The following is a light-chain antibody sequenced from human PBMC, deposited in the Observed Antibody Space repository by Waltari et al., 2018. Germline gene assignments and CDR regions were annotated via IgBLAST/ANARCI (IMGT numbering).Light chain of an antibody. CDR1: SSDVGSYNL. CDR2: EAS. V-gene: IGLV2-14*02. J-gene: IGLJ2*01. Sequence: QSALTQPASVSGPPGQSITISCTGISSDVGSYNLVSWYQQHPGKAPKLIIYEASKRPSGGSSRFSGSKSGNTASLTISGLQAEDEGDYYCCSYTNTHVVFGGGTKLTVL. CDR3: CSYTNTHVV.